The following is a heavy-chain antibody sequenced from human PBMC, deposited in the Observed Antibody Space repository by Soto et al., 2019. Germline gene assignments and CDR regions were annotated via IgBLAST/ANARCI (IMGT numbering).Heavy chain of an antibody. J-gene: IGHJ4*02. D-gene: IGHD3-9*01. CDR3: AKDQGFVWLLFAFDY. CDR1: GFTFSSYG. CDR2: ISYDGSNK. V-gene: IGHV3-30*18. Sequence: QVQLVESGGGVVQPGRSLRLSCAASGFTFSSYGMHWVRQAPGKGLEWVAVISYDGSNKYYADSVKGRFTISRDNSKNTLYLQMNSLRAEDTAVYYCAKDQGFVWLLFAFDYWGQGTLVTVSS.